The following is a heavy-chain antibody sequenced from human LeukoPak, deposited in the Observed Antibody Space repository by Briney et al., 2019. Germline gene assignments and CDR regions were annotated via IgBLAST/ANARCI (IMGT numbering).Heavy chain of an antibody. Sequence: SETLSLTCTVSGGSISPYYWSWIRQPPGKGLEWIGYIHYSGSTNYNPPLKSRVSMSVDTSKNQFSLKLSSVTAADTAVYYCARLNGSGNWFDPWGQGTLVTVSS. J-gene: IGHJ5*02. CDR3: ARLNGSGNWFDP. CDR1: GGSISPYY. V-gene: IGHV4-59*08. CDR2: IHYSGST. D-gene: IGHD3-10*01.